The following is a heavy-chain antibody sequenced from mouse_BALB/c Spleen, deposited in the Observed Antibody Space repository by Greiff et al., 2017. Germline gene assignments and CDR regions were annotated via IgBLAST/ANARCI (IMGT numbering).Heavy chain of an antibody. V-gene: IGHV2-9*02. Sequence: QVQLQQSGPGLVAPSQSLSITCTVSGFSLTSYGVHWVRQPPGKGLEWLGVIWAGGSTNYTSALMSRLSISKDNSKSQVFLKMNSLQTDDTAMYYCARDNYYGYGAYWGQGTLVTVSA. CDR3: ARDNYYGYGAY. D-gene: IGHD1-2*01. J-gene: IGHJ3*01. CDR1: GFSLTSYG. CDR2: IWAGGST.